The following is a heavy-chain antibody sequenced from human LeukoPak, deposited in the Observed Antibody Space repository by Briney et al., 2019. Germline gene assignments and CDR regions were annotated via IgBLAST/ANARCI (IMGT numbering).Heavy chain of an antibody. CDR1: GFTFSSYA. D-gene: IGHD2-2*01. Sequence: GGSLRLSCAASGFTFSSYAMSWVRQAPGKGLEWVSAISGSGGSTYYADSVKGRFTISRDNSRNTLYLQMNSLRAEDTAVYYCAKDLGPQLRYYGMDVWGQGTTVNVSS. J-gene: IGHJ6*02. CDR3: AKDLGPQLRYYGMDV. CDR2: ISGSGGST. V-gene: IGHV3-23*01.